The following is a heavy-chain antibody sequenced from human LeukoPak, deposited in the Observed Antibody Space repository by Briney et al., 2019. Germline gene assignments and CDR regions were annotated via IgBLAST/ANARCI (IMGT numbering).Heavy chain of an antibody. CDR1: GGSISSGDYY. CDR2: IYYSGST. J-gene: IGHJ5*02. D-gene: IGHD2-15*01. Sequence: PSETLSLTCTVSGGSISSGDYYWSWIRQPPGKGLEWLGYIYYSGSTYYNPSLKSRVTISVDTSKNQFSLKLSSVTAADTAVYYCAREVFCSGGSCYNWFDPWGQGTLGTVSS. V-gene: IGHV4-30-4*08. CDR3: AREVFCSGGSCYNWFDP.